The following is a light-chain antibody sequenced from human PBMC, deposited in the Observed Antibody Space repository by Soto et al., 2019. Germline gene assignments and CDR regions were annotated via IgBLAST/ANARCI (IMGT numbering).Light chain of an antibody. CDR1: QSIGRN. CDR3: QHRSDWPFT. J-gene: IGKJ2*01. CDR2: DAS. Sequence: EIVLTQSPVTLSLSPGERATLSCRASQSIGRNLGWYQQKPGQAPRLLIFDASNRATGIPARFSASGSGTDFTLTISSLEPEDFAVYDCQHRSDWPFTFGQGTKLEIK. V-gene: IGKV3-11*01.